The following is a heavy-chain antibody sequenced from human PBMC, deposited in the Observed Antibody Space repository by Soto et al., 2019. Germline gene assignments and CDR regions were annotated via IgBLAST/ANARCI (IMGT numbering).Heavy chain of an antibody. CDR1: GGTFSSYT. CDR2: IIPILGIA. V-gene: IGHV1-69*02. CDR3: ARFLGSNAAAILPLDY. Sequence: QVQLVQSGAEVKKPGSSVKVSCKASGGTFSSYTISWVRQAPGQGLEWMGRIIPILGIANYAQKFQGRVTITADKSTSTAYMELSSLRSEDTAVYYCARFLGSNAAAILPLDYWGQGTLVTVSS. J-gene: IGHJ4*02. D-gene: IGHD2-2*02.